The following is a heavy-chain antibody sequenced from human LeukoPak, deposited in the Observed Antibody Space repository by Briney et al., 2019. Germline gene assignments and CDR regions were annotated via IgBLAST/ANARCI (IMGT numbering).Heavy chain of an antibody. CDR1: GGSISSYY. J-gene: IGHJ4*02. CDR3: ARHESGAYSSSWFFDY. Sequence: SETLSLTCTVSGGSISSYYWSWIRQPPGKGLEWIGYIYYSGSTSYNPSLKSRVTISVDTSKNQFSLKLSSVTAADTAVYYCARHESGAYSSSWFFDYWGQGTLVTVSS. CDR2: IYYSGST. V-gene: IGHV4-59*08. D-gene: IGHD6-13*01.